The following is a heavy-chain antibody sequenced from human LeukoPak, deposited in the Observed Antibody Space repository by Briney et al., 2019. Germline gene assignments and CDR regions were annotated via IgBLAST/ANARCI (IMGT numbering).Heavy chain of an antibody. CDR1: GGSISSGGYY. V-gene: IGHV4-31*03. D-gene: IGHD2-8*01. CDR2: IYYSGST. Sequence: KTSETLSLTCTVSGGSISSGGYYWSWIRQHPGKGLEWIGYIYYSGSTYYNPSLKSRVTTSVDTSKNQFSLKLSSVTAADTAVYYCASNGESPFDYWGQGTLVTVSS. J-gene: IGHJ4*02. CDR3: ASNGESPFDY.